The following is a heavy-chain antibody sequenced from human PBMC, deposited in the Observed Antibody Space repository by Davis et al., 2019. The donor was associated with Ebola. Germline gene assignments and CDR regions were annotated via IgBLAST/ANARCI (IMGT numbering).Heavy chain of an antibody. V-gene: IGHV3-23*01. Sequence: GESLKISCAASGVTLSSCAMSWVRQSPGEGLEWVSGIGSDTATHYADSARGRFTISRDDSKNTLFLQMDSLRAEDTAVYYCAKDLFWWSAADVWGQGTTVIVSS. D-gene: IGHD2-8*02. CDR3: AKDLFWWSAADV. CDR2: IGSDTAT. J-gene: IGHJ6*02. CDR1: GVTLSSCA.